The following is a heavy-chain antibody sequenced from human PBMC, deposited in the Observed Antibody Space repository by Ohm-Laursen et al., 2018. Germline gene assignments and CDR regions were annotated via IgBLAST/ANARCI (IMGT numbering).Heavy chain of an antibody. D-gene: IGHD3-22*01. CDR3: ARGLYSYDSSAYPAL. V-gene: IGHV3-21*01. CDR2: ISGSSNFI. CDR1: GFTFSSYT. J-gene: IGHJ4*02. Sequence: SLRLSCAASGFTFSSYTMNWVRQAPGQGLECVSSISGSSNFIYYADSVKGRFTISRDNAKNSLYLQMNSLRAEDTAVYYCARGLYSYDSSAYPALWGQGTLVTVSS.